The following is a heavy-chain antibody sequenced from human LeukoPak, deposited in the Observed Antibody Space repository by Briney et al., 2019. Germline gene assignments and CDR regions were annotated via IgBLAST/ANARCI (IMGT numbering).Heavy chain of an antibody. CDR3: ARVVPNEYYFDY. D-gene: IGHD1-1*01. CDR1: GGSISSSSYY. Sequence: PSETLSLTCTVSGGSISSSSYYWGWIRQPPGKGLEWIGSIYYSGSTYYNPSLKGRVTISVDTSKNQFSLKLSSVTAADTAVYYCARVVPNEYYFDYWGQGTLVTVSS. J-gene: IGHJ4*02. CDR2: IYYSGST. V-gene: IGHV4-39*01.